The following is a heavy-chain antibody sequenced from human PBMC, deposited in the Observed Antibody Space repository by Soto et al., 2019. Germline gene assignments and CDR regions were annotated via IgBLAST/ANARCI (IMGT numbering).Heavy chain of an antibody. CDR1: GFTLGSHR. Sequence: DVQLVESGGGLVQPGGFLRVSCAASGFTLGSHRIHWVRQPPGKGLEWVSRIDTDGGGTSYADSVKGRFTISTDNAKNTVYLQTNGLRAEDTAVYYCATVFDLWGQGTLVTVSS. J-gene: IGHJ5*02. CDR2: IDTDGGGT. CDR3: ATVFDL. V-gene: IGHV3-74*01.